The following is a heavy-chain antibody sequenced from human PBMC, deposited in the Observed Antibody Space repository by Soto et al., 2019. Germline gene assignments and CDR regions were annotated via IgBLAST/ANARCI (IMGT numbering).Heavy chain of an antibody. CDR2: IIPILGIA. V-gene: IGHV1-69*02. Sequence: QVQLVQSGAEVKKPGSSVKVSCKASGGTFSSYTISWVRQAPGQGLEWMGRIIPILGIANYAQKFQGRVTITADKSTSTAYMELSSLRSEDTAVYYCAGYCSGGSCDYWGQGTLVTVSS. D-gene: IGHD2-15*01. CDR3: AGYCSGGSCDY. CDR1: GGTFSSYT. J-gene: IGHJ4*02.